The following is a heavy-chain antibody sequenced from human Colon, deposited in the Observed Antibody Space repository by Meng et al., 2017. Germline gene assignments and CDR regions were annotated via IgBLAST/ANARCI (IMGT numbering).Heavy chain of an antibody. CDR3: TTDDNSGYDLGDWFDP. Sequence: GGSLRPSCVASGFNFKNTWISWVRQAPGKGLEWVGRVKSTTDGGTTDYAAPVKGRFTISREDSENMVYLQMNSLKSEDTAVYYCTTDDNSGYDLGDWFDPWGQGNLV. CDR1: GFNFKNTW. V-gene: IGHV3-15*01. CDR2: VKSTTDGGTT. D-gene: IGHD3-22*01. J-gene: IGHJ5*02.